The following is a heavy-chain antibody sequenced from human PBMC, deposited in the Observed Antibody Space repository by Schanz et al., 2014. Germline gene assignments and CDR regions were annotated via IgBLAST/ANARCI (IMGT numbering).Heavy chain of an antibody. Sequence: QVQLVQSGAEVKKPGASVKVSCKASGYTLTGFGVSWVRQAPGQGREWMGWISAYSGNSKYAQKLQGRVTMTTDTSTNTAYMELRSLRSDDTAVYYCARGGDYIVVLVAVTREYYYHAMDVWGQGTTVTVSS. CDR1: GYTLTGFG. CDR3: ARGGDYIVVLVAVTREYYYHAMDV. CDR2: ISAYSGNS. V-gene: IGHV1-18*01. D-gene: IGHD2-15*01. J-gene: IGHJ6*02.